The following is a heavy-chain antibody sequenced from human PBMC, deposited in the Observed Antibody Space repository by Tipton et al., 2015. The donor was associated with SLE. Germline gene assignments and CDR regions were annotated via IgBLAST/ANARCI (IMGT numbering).Heavy chain of an antibody. V-gene: IGHV4-59*12. D-gene: IGHD6-13*01. J-gene: IGHJ5*02. CDR3: ARGLLSHLTSRWYRNWFDA. Sequence: GLVKPSETLSLICTVSGISIGSSYWSWIRQPPGKGLEWIGYIYYSGSTKYNPSLKSRVTISLDTSNNQFSLKMNSLTAADTAVYYCARGLLSHLTSRWYRNWFDAWGQGTLVTVSS. CDR1: GISIGSSY. CDR2: IYYSGST.